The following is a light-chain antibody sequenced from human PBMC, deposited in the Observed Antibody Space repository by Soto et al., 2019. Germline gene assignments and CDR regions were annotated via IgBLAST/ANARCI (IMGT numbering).Light chain of an antibody. J-gene: IGLJ2*01. CDR2: GVS. CDR1: SSDIGGYNY. CDR3: SSYKTSSTVVV. V-gene: IGLV2-14*01. Sequence: QSALTQPASVSGSPGQSITISCTGTSSDIGGYNYVSWYQQYPGTAPKLMIFGVSDRPSGVSNRFSGSKSGTTASLTISGLQAEDEADYYCSSYKTSSTVVVFGGGTKLTVL.